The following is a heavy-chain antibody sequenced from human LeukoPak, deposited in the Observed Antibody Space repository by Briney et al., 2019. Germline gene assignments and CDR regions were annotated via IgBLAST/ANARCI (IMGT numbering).Heavy chain of an antibody. CDR3: AKDDGLNITPFDY. CDR2: ISGSGGST. Sequence: GGSLRLSCVASEFRFGRDWISWVRQAPGKGLEWVSAISGSGGSTYYADSVKGRFTISRDNSKNTLYLQMNSLRAEDTAVYYCAKDDGLNITPFDYWGQGTLVTVSS. J-gene: IGHJ4*02. D-gene: IGHD3-10*01. CDR1: EFRFGRDW. V-gene: IGHV3-23*01.